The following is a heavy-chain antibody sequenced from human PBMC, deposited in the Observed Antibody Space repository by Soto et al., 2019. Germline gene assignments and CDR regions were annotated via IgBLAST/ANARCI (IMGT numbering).Heavy chain of an antibody. Sequence: SETLSLTCAVSGGSISRYYWSWVRQPPGKGLEWIGNIFYSGSAYYNPSLKSRVTMSLDTSKNQFSLKLSSVTAADTAVYYCARARYYYYMDVWGKGTTVTVSS. CDR2: IFYSGSA. CDR1: GGSISRYY. CDR3: ARARYYYYMDV. J-gene: IGHJ6*03. V-gene: IGHV4-59*12.